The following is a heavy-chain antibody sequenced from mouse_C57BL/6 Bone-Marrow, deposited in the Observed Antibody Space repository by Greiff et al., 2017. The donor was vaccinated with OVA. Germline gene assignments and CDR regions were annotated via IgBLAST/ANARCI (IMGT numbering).Heavy chain of an antibody. J-gene: IGHJ4*01. V-gene: IGHV1-64*01. CDR1: GYTFTSYW. CDR2: IHPNSGST. D-gene: IGHD2-13*01. CDR3: ARRGLQGAYAMDY. Sequence: QVQLQQPGAELVKPGASVKLSCKASGYTFTSYWMHWVKQRPGQGLEWIGMIHPNSGSTNYNEKFKSKATLTVDKSSSTAYMQLSSLTSEDSAVYYGARRGLQGAYAMDYWGQGTSVTVSS.